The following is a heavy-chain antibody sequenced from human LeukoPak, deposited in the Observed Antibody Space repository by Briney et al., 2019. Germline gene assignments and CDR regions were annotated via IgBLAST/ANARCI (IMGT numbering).Heavy chain of an antibody. CDR1: GYTFTGYY. CDR2: INPNSGGT. Sequence: ASAKVSCKASGYTFTGYYMHWVRQAPGQGLEWMGRINPNSGGTNYAQKFQGRVTMTRDTSISTAYMELSRLRSDDTAVYYCARGGYDFVYYCYGMDVWGQGTTVTVSS. D-gene: IGHD3-3*01. J-gene: IGHJ6*02. V-gene: IGHV1-2*06. CDR3: ARGGYDFVYYCYGMDV.